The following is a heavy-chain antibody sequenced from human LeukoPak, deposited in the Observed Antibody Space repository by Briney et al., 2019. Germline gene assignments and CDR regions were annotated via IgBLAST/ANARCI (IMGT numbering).Heavy chain of an antibody. CDR2: ISSSGSTI. CDR3: AREEMAQVGSTFDI. J-gene: IGHJ3*02. D-gene: IGHD5-24*01. V-gene: IGHV3-48*03. Sequence: HPGGSLRLSCAASGFTFSSYEMNWVRQAPGKGLEWVSYISSSGSTIYYADSVKGRFTISRDNAKNSLFLQMNYLRAEDTAVYYCAREEMAQVGSTFDIWGQGTMVTVSS. CDR1: GFTFSSYE.